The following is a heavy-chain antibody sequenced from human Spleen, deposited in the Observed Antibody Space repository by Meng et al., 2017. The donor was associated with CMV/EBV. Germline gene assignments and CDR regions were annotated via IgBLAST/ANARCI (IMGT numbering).Heavy chain of an antibody. D-gene: IGHD3-10*01. J-gene: IGHJ5*02. CDR2: INSDGRST. Sequence: GGSLKISCAASGFTFSSYWMHWVRQAPGKGLVWVSRINSDGRSTSYADSVKGRFTISRDNAKNTLYLQMNSLRAEDTAVYYCAKDGYYTNPTPNWFDPWGQGTLVTVSS. CDR3: AKDGYYTNPTPNWFDP. V-gene: IGHV3-74*01. CDR1: GFTFSSYW.